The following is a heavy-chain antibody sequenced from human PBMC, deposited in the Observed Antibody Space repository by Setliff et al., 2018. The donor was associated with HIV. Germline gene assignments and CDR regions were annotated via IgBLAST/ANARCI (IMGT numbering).Heavy chain of an antibody. J-gene: IGHJ6*03. Sequence: GGSLRLSCIASGFTFSDYWMTWVRQAPGKGLEWVSTISGSGGNTYYAGSVKGRFTISRDNSRNTLYLQMNSLRAEDTAVYYCAKQVNNFYFYMDVWGKGTTVTVSS. CDR1: GFTFSDYW. CDR3: AKQVNNFYFYMDV. CDR2: ISGSGGNT. V-gene: IGHV3-23*01.